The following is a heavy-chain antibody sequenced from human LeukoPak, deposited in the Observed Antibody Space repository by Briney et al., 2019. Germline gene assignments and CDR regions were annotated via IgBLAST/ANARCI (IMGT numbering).Heavy chain of an antibody. Sequence: SVKVSCKASGGTFSSYAISWVRQAPGQGLEWMGGITPIFGTANYAQKFRGRVTITADDCTSTAYMELSSLRSEDTAVYYCARGGIAAMRFNWFDPWGQGTLVTVSS. CDR3: ARGGIAAMRFNWFDP. J-gene: IGHJ5*02. D-gene: IGHD6-25*01. V-gene: IGHV1-69*01. CDR1: GGTFSSYA. CDR2: ITPIFGTA.